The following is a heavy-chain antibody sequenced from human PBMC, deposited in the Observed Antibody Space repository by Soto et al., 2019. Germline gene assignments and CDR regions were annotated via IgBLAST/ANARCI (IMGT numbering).Heavy chain of an antibody. CDR3: AKEGPTSPYNWFVP. CDR1: GFTFSSYA. J-gene: IGHJ5*01. Sequence: GGSLRLSCAASGFTFSSYAMSWVRQAPGKGLEWVSGLSAGGGSTFYADSVKGRFTISRDNAKNTLYLQMSSLRAEATAVNYCAKEGPTSPYNWFVPWGQGALVTVSS. V-gene: IGHV3-23*01. D-gene: IGHD2-2*01. CDR2: LSAGGGST.